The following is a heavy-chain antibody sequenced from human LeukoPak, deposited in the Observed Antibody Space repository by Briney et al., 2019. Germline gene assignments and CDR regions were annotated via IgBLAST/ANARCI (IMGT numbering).Heavy chain of an antibody. D-gene: IGHD3-3*01. CDR2: ISTSSIYI. J-gene: IGHJ3*02. CDR3: ARAREWLSDAFDI. V-gene: IGHV3-21*01. Sequence: GGSLRLSCAASGFTFSSYRMNWVRQAPGKGLEWVSSISTSSIYIYYPDSLKGRFTISRDNAKNSLYLQMNSLRAEDTAVYYCARAREWLSDAFDIWGQGTMVTVSS. CDR1: GFTFSSYR.